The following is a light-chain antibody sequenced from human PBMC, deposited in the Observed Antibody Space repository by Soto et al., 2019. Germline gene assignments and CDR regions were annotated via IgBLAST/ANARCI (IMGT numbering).Light chain of an antibody. CDR3: QQYGSSPRT. V-gene: IGKV3-20*01. CDR1: QSVSSY. J-gene: IGKJ1*01. CDR2: DAS. Sequence: EIVLTQSPATLSLSPGERATLSCRASQSVSSYLAWYQQKPGQAPRLLIYDASNRATGIPARFSGSGSGTDFTLTISRLEPEDFAVYYCQQYGSSPRTFGQGTKVAIK.